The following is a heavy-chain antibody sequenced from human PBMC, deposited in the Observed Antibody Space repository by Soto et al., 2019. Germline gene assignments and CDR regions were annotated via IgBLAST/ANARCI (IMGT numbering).Heavy chain of an antibody. CDR1: GFTFSSYA. CDR2: ISGSGGST. V-gene: IGHV3-23*01. CDR3: AKRATVTTPYYYYMDV. D-gene: IGHD4-4*01. J-gene: IGHJ6*03. Sequence: EVQLLESEGGLVQPGGSLRLSCAASGFTFSSYAMSWVRQAPGKGLEWVSAISGSGGSTYYADSVKGRFTISRDNSKNTLYLQMNSLRAEDTAVYYCAKRATVTTPYYYYMDVWGKGTTVTVSS.